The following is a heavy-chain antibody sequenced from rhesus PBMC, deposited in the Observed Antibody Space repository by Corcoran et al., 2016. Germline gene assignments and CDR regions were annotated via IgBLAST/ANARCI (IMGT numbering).Heavy chain of an antibody. Sequence: QLQLQESGPGLVKPSETLSLTCAVSGGSISSNYWRWIRQPPGKGLVWIGRISGSGGSTDYNPALKSRVTISTDTSKNQFSLKLSSVTAADTAVYYCARDRYYNIWTGFDAFDFWGQGLRVTVS. V-gene: IGHV4-173*01. J-gene: IGHJ3*01. CDR3: ARDRYYNIWTGFDAFDF. CDR2: ISGSGGST. D-gene: IGHD3-3*01. CDR1: GGSISSNY.